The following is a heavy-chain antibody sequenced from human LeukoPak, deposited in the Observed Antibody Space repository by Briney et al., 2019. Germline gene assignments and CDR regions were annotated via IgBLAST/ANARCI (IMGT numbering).Heavy chain of an antibody. CDR2: ISAYNGNT. CDR1: GYTFTSYG. V-gene: IGHV1-18*01. CDR3: ARVAMVRGALRGRFDP. J-gene: IGHJ5*02. D-gene: IGHD3-10*01. Sequence: ASVKVSCKASGYTFTSYGISWVRQAPGQGPEWMGWISAYNGNTNYAQKLQGRVTMTTDTSTSTAYMELRSLRSDDTAVYYCARVAMVRGALRGRFDPWGQGTLVTVSS.